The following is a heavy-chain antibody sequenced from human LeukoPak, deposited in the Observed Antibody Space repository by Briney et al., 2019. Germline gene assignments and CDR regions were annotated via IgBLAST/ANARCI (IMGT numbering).Heavy chain of an antibody. J-gene: IGHJ4*02. V-gene: IGHV3-23*01. D-gene: IGHD3-9*01. CDR1: GFTFSSYA. CDR2: ISGSGGST. Sequence: GVSLRLSCAASGFTFSSYAMSWVRQAPGKGLEWVSAISGSGGSTYYADSVKGRFTISRDNSKNTLYLQMNSLRAEDTAVYYCAKDQEITILSFFDYWGQGTLVTVSS. CDR3: AKDQEITILSFFDY.